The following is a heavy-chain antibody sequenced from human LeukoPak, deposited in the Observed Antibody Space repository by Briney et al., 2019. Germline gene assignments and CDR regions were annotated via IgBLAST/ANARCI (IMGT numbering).Heavy chain of an antibody. J-gene: IGHJ4*02. CDR2: ISSSSSYI. Sequence: GGSLRLSCAASGFTFSSYSMNWVRQAPGKGLEWVSSISSSSSYIYYADSVKGRFTISRDNAKNSLYLQMNSLRAEDTAVYYCARDRMEMATISLDYWGQGTLVTVSS. CDR3: ARDRMEMATISLDY. CDR1: GFTFSSYS. V-gene: IGHV3-21*01. D-gene: IGHD5-24*01.